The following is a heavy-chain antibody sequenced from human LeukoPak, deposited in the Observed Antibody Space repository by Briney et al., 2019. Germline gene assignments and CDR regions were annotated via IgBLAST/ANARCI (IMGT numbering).Heavy chain of an antibody. CDR2: IYYSGST. CDR3: ARAYGDYDY. Sequence: KASETLSLTCTVSGGSISSSSYYWGWIRQPPGKGLEWIGSIYYSGSTYYNPSLKSRVAISVDTSKNQFSLKLSSVTAADTAVYYCARAYGDYDYWGQGTLVTVSS. D-gene: IGHD4-17*01. V-gene: IGHV4-39*01. J-gene: IGHJ4*02. CDR1: GGSISSSSYY.